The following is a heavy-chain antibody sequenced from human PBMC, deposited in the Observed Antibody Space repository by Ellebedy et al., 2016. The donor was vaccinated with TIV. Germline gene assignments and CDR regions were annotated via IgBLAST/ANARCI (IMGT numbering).Heavy chain of an antibody. CDR2: ISTYNGNT. CDR1: GYTFTGYG. CDR3: ARVAGRYWFDP. Sequence: AASVKVSCKASGYTFTGYGICWVRQAPGQGLEWMGWISTYNGNTNFAQKVQGRVTMTTDTSTSTAYMELRSLRSDDTAVYYCARVAGRYWFDPWGQGTLVTVSS. J-gene: IGHJ5*02. D-gene: IGHD3-9*01. V-gene: IGHV1-18*04.